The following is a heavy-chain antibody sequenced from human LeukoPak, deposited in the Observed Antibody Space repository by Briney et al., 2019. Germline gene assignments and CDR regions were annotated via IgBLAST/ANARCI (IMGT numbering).Heavy chain of an antibody. D-gene: IGHD6-6*01. V-gene: IGHV4-59*01. J-gene: IGHJ6*02. CDR1: GGSISSYY. CDR3: ARVRSSSSNGMDV. Sequence: SETLSLTCTVSGGSISSYYWSWIRQPPGKGLEWIGYIYYSGSTSYNPSLKSRVTISVDTSKNQFSLKLTSVTAADTAVYYCARVRSSSSNGMDVWGQGTTVTVS. CDR2: IYYSGST.